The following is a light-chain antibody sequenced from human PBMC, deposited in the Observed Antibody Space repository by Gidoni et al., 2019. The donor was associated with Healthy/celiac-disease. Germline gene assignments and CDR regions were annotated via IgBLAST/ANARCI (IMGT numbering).Light chain of an antibody. J-gene: IGKJ2*01. V-gene: IGKV3-11*01. CDR1: QSVSNY. CDR2: DAS. CDR3: QQRSNWPYT. Sequence: IMLTQSPATLSVSPGERATLPCRASQSVSNYLAWYQQKPGQAPRLLIYDASNRATGIPARFSGSGSGTDFTLTISSLEPEDVAVYYCQQRSNWPYTFGQGTKLEIK.